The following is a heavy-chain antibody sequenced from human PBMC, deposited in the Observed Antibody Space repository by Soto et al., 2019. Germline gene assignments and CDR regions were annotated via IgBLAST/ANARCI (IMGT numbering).Heavy chain of an antibody. V-gene: IGHV4-34*01. D-gene: IGHD2-2*01. CDR1: GGSFSDYY. J-gene: IGHJ5*02. CDR2: INHSGST. CDR3: ARRRSTPVVPAAPNWYDP. Sequence: PSETLSLTCAVYGGSFSDYYWSWIRQPPGKGLEWIGQINHSGSTNYSPSLKSRVTISVDTSKNQFSLKLSTVTAADTAVYYCARRRSTPVVPAAPNWYDPWGQGTLVTVSS.